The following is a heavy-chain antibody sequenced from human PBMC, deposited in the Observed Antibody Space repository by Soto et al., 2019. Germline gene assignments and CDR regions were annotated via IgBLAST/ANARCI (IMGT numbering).Heavy chain of an antibody. CDR1: GFTCSTYG. V-gene: IGHV3-74*01. D-gene: IGHD2-2*01. CDR3: VRDGHCITTSCYGNWFDP. CDR2: INSEASHT. J-gene: IGHJ5*02. Sequence: AGSLRLSGAASGFTCSTYGMHWIRQVPGECREWVSRINSEASHTYYADSVKGRFTISRDNDKNTLHLEMNSLRAEDTAVYYYVRDGHCITTSCYGNWFDPWGQGTLVSVS.